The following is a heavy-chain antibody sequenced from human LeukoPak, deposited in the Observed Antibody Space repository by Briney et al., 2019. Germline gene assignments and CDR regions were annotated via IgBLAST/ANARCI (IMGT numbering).Heavy chain of an antibody. V-gene: IGHV3-7*01. CDR3: ARAYQKPYYFDY. Sequence: PGGSLRLSCAASGFTFSSYWMSWVGQAPGKGLEWVANIKKDGSEKYYVDSVKGRFTISRDNAKNSLSLQMNSLRVEDTAVYYCARAYQKPYYFDYWGQGTLVTVSS. J-gene: IGHJ4*02. CDR2: IKKDGSEK. D-gene: IGHD3-16*01. CDR1: GFTFSSYW.